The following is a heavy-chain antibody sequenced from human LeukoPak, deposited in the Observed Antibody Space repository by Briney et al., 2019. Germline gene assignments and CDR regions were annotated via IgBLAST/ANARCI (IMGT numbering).Heavy chain of an antibody. V-gene: IGHV3-7*01. CDR2: IKQDGSEK. Sequence: PGGSLRLSCAASGFTFSSYWMSWVRQAPGKGLEWVANIKQDGSEKYYVDSVKGRFTISGDNAKNSLYLQMNSLRAEDTAVYYCAREGPAITFDYWGQGTLVTFSS. J-gene: IGHJ4*02. CDR1: GFTFSSYW. D-gene: IGHD3-10*01. CDR3: AREGPAITFDY.